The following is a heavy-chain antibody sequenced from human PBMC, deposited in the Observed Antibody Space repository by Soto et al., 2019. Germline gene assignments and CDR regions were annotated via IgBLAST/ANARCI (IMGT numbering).Heavy chain of an antibody. CDR3: AKNLPRTGRFDY. V-gene: IGHV4-30-4*01. CDR1: GDSINSVDHY. Sequence: PSETLSLTCTVSGDSINSVDHYWSWIRQPPGKGLEWMGYIYHSGSTHYNPSLNSRLTISIDTSTNRFSLNLTSVTAADTAVYYCAKNLPRTGRFDYWRQGSLAAVSS. CDR2: IYHSGST. J-gene: IGHJ4*02.